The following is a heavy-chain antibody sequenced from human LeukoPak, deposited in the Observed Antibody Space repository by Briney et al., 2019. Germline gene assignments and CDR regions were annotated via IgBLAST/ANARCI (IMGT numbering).Heavy chain of an antibody. CDR1: GYTFTSYG. Sequence: ASVNVSCKASGYTFTSYGISWVRQAPGQGLEWMGWISAYNGNTNYAQKLQGRVTMTTDTSTSTAYMELRSLRSDDTAVYYCARSTVVRGYFQHWGQGTLVTVSS. V-gene: IGHV1-18*01. CDR2: ISAYNGNT. CDR3: ARSTVVRGYFQH. D-gene: IGHD4-23*01. J-gene: IGHJ1*01.